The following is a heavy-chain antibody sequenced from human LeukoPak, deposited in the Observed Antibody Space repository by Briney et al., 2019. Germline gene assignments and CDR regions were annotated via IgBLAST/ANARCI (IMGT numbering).Heavy chain of an antibody. CDR1: GLTFSSYA. V-gene: IGHV3-74*01. CDR2: ICPDGTVT. J-gene: IGHJ4*02. Sequence: PGGSLKLSCAAPGLTFSSYAISWVRQAPGKGQMWVSRICPDGTVTNYADSVKARFSISRDNARNTVYLQMNSLRAEDTAVYYCVRDFRSADYWGQGTLVTVSS. CDR3: VRDFRSADY.